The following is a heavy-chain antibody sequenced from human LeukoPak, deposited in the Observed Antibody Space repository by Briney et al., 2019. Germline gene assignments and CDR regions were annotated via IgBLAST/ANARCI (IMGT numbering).Heavy chain of an antibody. CDR2: ISYDGSNK. CDR1: GFTFSNYG. J-gene: IGHJ4*02. D-gene: IGHD2-2*01. CDR3: ANNAIEYQLLDVDY. V-gene: IGHV3-30*18. Sequence: GGSLRLSCAASGFTFSNYGMHWVRQAPGKGLEWVAGISYDGSNKYYADSVKGRFTISRDNSKNTLYLQMNSLRAEDTAVYYCANNAIEYQLLDVDYWGQGTLVTVSS.